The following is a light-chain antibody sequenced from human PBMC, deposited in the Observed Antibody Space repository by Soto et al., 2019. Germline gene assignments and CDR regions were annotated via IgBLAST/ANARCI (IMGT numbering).Light chain of an antibody. Sequence: DIQMTQSPSTLSASVGDRVTITCRASQSIGTLLAWYQHRPGKAPSLLSYDASTLRSGVPSRFSGSGSGTEFTVTISSLQADDFATDYCQQTDTYPLTFGQGTRLEI. CDR2: DAS. CDR3: QQTDTYPLT. CDR1: QSIGTL. J-gene: IGKJ5*01. V-gene: IGKV1-5*01.